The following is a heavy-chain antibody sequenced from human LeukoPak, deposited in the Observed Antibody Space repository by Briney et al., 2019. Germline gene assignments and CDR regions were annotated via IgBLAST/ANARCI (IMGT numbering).Heavy chain of an antibody. V-gene: IGHV4-59*11. Sequence: SETLSLTCTVSGGSISSHYWSWIRQPPGKGLEWIGYIYYSGSTNYNPSLKSRVTISVDPSKNQFSLKLSSVTPADTAVYYCARVTNWFDPWGQGTLVTVSS. J-gene: IGHJ5*02. CDR2: IYYSGST. CDR3: ARVTNWFDP. CDR1: GGSISSHY.